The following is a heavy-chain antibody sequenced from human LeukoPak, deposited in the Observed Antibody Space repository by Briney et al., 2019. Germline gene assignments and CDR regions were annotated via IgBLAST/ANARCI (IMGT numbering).Heavy chain of an antibody. D-gene: IGHD3-3*01. V-gene: IGHV4-34*01. Sequence: PSDTLSLTCAVYGGSFSGYYWSWIRQPPGKGLEWIGKINHSGSTNYNPSLKSRVTISVDTSKNQFSLKLTSVTAADTAVYYCARAVEYNFWSGLQRRAATFDYWGQGTLVTVSS. CDR1: GGSFSGYY. CDR2: INHSGST. J-gene: IGHJ4*02. CDR3: ARAVEYNFWSGLQRRAATFDY.